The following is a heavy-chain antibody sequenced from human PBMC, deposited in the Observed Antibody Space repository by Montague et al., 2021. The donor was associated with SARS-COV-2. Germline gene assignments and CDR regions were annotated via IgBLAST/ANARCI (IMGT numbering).Heavy chain of an antibody. D-gene: IGHD2-15*01. V-gene: IGHV4-34*01. CDR2: ISHGGGT. J-gene: IGHJ6*02. Sequence: ETLSLTCDVYGGSFSSYWSWIRQPPGRGLEWVGQISHGGGTNYNPPLKSRVTISVDTSKNQVSLKLSSVTAADTAVYYCASHCGGGRCYFGMDVWGQGTTVTVSS. CDR3: ASHCGGGRCYFGMDV. CDR1: GGSFSSY.